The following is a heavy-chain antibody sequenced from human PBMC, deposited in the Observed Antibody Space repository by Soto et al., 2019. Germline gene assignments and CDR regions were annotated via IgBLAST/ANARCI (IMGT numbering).Heavy chain of an antibody. V-gene: IGHV1-69*08. CDR1: GGTFSSHT. CDR3: ARPDFGDYWYFDL. CDR2: IIPALGTA. J-gene: IGHJ2*01. Sequence: QDQLVQSGAEVKKPGSSVKVSCKASGGTFSSHTFSWVRQAPGQGLEWMGRIIPALGTATYAQKFQGRVTSTAAESATTVYIELNSLRSEDTAVYYCARPDFGDYWYFDLWGRGTLVTVSS. D-gene: IGHD4-17*01.